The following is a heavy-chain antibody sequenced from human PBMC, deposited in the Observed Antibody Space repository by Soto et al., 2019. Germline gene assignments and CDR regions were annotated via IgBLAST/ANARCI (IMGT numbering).Heavy chain of an antibody. CDR3: ARRPMIGPVAEKAFDI. CDR2: VYYSGTT. Sequence: QLVLQESGPGLVKSSETLSLTCSVSGGSISSSSYYWNWIRQSPGKGLEWIGSVYYSGTTYYNPSLKGRVTISVDTYNQFSLRLSSVTAADTAYYFCARRPMIGPVAEKAFDIWGQGTRVTVSS. V-gene: IGHV4-39*01. D-gene: IGHD6-19*01. J-gene: IGHJ3*02. CDR1: GGSISSSSYY.